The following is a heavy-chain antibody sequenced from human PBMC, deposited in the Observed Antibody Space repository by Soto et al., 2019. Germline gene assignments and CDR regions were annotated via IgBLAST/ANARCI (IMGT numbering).Heavy chain of an antibody. CDR3: AKDRQAIDSIDV. J-gene: IGHJ6*02. CDR2: ISWNRATI. CDR1: GFTFNNYG. Sequence: GGSLRLSCAASGFTFNNYGMRWVQQRPGKGLEWVSGISWNRATIGYAASAKGRFTISRDNAKNFLYLKMGILTTDHTAVYPCAKDRQAIDSIDVWGQGTMDTVSS. D-gene: IGHD3-22*01. V-gene: IGHV3-9*01.